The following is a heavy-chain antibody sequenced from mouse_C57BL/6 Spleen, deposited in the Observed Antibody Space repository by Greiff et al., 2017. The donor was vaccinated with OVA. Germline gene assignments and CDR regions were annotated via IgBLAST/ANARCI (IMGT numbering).Heavy chain of an antibody. Sequence: QVQLQQPGAELVMPGASVKLSCKASGYTFTSYWMHWVKQRPGQGLEWIGEIDPSDSYTNYNQKFKGKSTLTVDKSSSTAYMQLSSLTSEDSAVYYCARSGGATVVATAEGFDVWGTGTTVTVSS. CDR2: IDPSDSYT. V-gene: IGHV1-69*01. J-gene: IGHJ1*03. CDR1: GYTFTSYW. D-gene: IGHD1-1*01. CDR3: ARSGGATVVATAEGFDV.